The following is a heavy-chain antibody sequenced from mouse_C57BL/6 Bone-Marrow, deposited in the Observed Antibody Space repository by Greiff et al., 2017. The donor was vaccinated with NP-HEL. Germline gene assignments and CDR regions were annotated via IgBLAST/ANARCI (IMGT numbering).Heavy chain of an antibody. CDR3: APLYYAMDY. CDR1: GYTFPSYG. V-gene: IGHV1-81*01. J-gene: IGHJ4*01. Sequence: VPLQPSGAVLSRPGASVKLSCKASGYTFPSYGISWVKQRTGQGLEWIGEIYPRSGNTYYNEKFKGKATLTADKSSSTAYMELRSLTSEDSAVYFCAPLYYAMDYWGQGTSVTVSS. CDR2: IYPRSGNT.